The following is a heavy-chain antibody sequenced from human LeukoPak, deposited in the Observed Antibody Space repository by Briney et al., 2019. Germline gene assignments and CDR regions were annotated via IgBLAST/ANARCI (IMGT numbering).Heavy chain of an antibody. CDR2: IIPILGIA. CDR3: ARDALEMATIPFDY. CDR1: GGTFSSYA. J-gene: IGHJ4*02. D-gene: IGHD5-24*01. Sequence: SVKVSCKASGGTFSSYAVSWVRQAPGQGLEWMGRIIPILGIANYAQKFQGRVTITADKSTSTAYMELSSLRSEDTAVYYCARDALEMATIPFDYWGQGTLVTVSS. V-gene: IGHV1-69*04.